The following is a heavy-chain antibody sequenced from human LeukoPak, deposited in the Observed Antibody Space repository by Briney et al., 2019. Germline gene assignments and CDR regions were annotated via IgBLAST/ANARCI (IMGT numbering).Heavy chain of an antibody. D-gene: IGHD3-9*01. J-gene: IGHJ4*02. CDR3: ARAVPHYDILTGYYKVNYFDY. Sequence: GGSLRLSCAASGFTFSSYAMSWVRQAPGKGLEWVSVIYSGGSTYYADSVKGRFTISRDNSKNTLYLQMNSLRAEDTAVYYCARAVPHYDILTGYYKVNYFDYWGQGTLVTVSS. CDR2: IYSGGST. CDR1: GFTFSSYA. V-gene: IGHV3-66*01.